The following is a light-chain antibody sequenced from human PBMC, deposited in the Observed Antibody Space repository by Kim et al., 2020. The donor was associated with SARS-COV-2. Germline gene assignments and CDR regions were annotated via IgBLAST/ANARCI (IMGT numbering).Light chain of an antibody. CDR1: QSVSSN. V-gene: IGKV3-15*01. J-gene: IGKJ4*01. CDR3: QQYNNWPALT. CDR2: GAS. Sequence: SPGERATPSCRASQSVSSNLAWYQQKPGQAPRLLIYGASTRATGIPARFSGSGSGTEFTLTISSLQSEDFAVYYCQQYNNWPALTFGGGTKVEIK.